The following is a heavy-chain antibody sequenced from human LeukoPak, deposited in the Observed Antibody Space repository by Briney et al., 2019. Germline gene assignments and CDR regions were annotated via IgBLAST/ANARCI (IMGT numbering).Heavy chain of an antibody. CDR1: GFTFSTYA. Sequence: PGGSLRLSCAASGFTFSTYAMNWVRQAPGRGLEWVSYISSSGYSIYYADSVKGRFTISRDNAKSSLYLQMDSLRAEDTSVYYCARHDSSGPIDYWGRGTLVTVSS. J-gene: IGHJ4*02. D-gene: IGHD3-22*01. V-gene: IGHV3-48*03. CDR2: ISSSGYSI. CDR3: ARHDSSGPIDY.